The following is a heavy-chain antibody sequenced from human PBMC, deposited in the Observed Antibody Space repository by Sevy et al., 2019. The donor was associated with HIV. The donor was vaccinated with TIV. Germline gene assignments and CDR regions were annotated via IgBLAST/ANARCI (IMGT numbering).Heavy chain of an antibody. CDR1: GFTFRTYS. Sequence: GGSLRLSCAASGFTFRTYSMNWVRQAPGKGLEWLSSISDDSRYIYYSDSVKGRLTIYSANTKNLLYLQINNLRVEDTAIYYCARDFTIFGVVSGIDYWGQGNLVTVSS. CDR3: ARDFTIFGVVSGIDY. CDR2: ISDDSRYI. J-gene: IGHJ4*02. D-gene: IGHD3-3*01. V-gene: IGHV3-21*04.